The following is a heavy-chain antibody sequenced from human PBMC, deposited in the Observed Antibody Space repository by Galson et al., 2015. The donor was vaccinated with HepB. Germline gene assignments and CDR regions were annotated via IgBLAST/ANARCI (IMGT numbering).Heavy chain of an antibody. CDR1: RYTFTAYF. J-gene: IGHJ6*03. Sequence: SVKVSCKASRYTFTAYFMYWVRQAPGQGLEWMGRINPNSGVTRFAQNYQGRVTMSRDTSSSTAYMDLSSLIPDDTAMYYCASDGTDSENYHIDVWGKGTKGTVSS. CDR3: ASDGTDSENYHIDV. V-gene: IGHV1-2*06. D-gene: IGHD3-22*01. CDR2: INPNSGVT.